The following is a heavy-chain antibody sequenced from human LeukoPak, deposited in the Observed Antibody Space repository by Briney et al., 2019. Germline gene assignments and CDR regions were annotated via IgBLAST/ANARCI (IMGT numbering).Heavy chain of an antibody. CDR3: ARVPSIATVIADFDY. J-gene: IGHJ4*02. CDR2: ISVYNGNT. V-gene: IGHV1-18*01. D-gene: IGHD2-21*01. CDR1: GYTFTSYD. Sequence: ASVKVSCKASGYTFTSYDINWVRQAPGQGLEWMGWISVYNGNTNHAQNFQGRVTMTTDTSTTTAHMELRSLRSDDTAVYYCARVPSIATVIADFDYWGQGTLVTVSS.